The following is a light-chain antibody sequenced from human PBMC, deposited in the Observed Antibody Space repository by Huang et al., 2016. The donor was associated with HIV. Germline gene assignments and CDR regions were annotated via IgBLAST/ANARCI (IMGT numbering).Light chain of an antibody. CDR3: QQYNNWPRT. Sequence: EIVMTQSPATLSVSPGERATLSCRASQSVSSNLAWYQRKPGQAPRLLIYGASTRDTGIPARFSGSGSGTEFTLTISSLQSEDFAVYYCQQYNNWPRTFGQGTKVEIK. V-gene: IGKV3-15*01. J-gene: IGKJ1*01. CDR2: GAS. CDR1: QSVSSN.